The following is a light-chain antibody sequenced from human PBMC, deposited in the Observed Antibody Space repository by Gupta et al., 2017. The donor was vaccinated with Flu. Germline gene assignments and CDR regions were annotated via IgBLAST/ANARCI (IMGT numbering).Light chain of an antibody. V-gene: IGLV7-43*01. J-gene: IGLJ2*01. Sequence: QTVVTQEPSLTVSPGGTVTLTCASSTGAVTSGYFPNWFQQKPGQAPRALIYRTNYKHSRTPARFSGSLLGGKAALTLSGVQPEDEAEYFWLLFYGGVHVFGGGTKLTVL. CDR1: TGAVTSGYF. CDR3: LLFYGGVHV. CDR2: RTN.